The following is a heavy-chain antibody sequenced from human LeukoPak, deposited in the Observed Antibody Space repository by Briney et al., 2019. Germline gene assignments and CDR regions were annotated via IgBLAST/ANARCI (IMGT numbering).Heavy chain of an antibody. Sequence: SGGSLRLSCAASGFIFSDYTMNWVRQAPGKGLEWVSSISSSSSFIYYADSGKGRFTISRDNAKNPLYRQMSSLRAEDTAVYYCTRVEETATTAAIIRKYSYYYYMDVWGKGNTVTVSS. CDR3: TRVEETATTAAIIRKYSYYYYMDV. D-gene: IGHD4-11*01. V-gene: IGHV3-21*01. CDR2: ISSSSSFI. CDR1: GFIFSDYT. J-gene: IGHJ6*03.